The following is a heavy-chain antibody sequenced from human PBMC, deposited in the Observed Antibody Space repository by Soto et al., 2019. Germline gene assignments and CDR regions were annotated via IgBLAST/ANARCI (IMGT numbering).Heavy chain of an antibody. D-gene: IGHD1-20*01. Sequence: QLQLQEAGPGLVTPSQALSLTCTVSGASISVHSYYWTWIRQPPGKGLEWIGSAYYSGTTYFNPSLKSQATISVDTSKNEFSRRMTSVTAADAAIYYCTRQYNWNDKYFDPWGPGALVTVSS. J-gene: IGHJ5*02. CDR3: TRQYNWNDKYFDP. CDR2: AYYSGTT. V-gene: IGHV4-39*01. CDR1: GASISVHSYY.